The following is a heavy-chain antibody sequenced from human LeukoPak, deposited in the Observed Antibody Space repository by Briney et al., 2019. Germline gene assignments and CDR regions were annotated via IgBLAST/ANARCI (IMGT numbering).Heavy chain of an antibody. CDR2: IANTGTV. J-gene: IGHJ6*03. V-gene: IGHV3-69-1*01. Sequence: GGSLRLSCVASEFTFRNYEMNWFRHAPGRGLEWVSCIANTGTVHYVDSVKGRFTISRDNAKNSLYLQMDSLRPEDTALYYCARGYPGTLDVWGKGATVIVSS. CDR1: EFTFRNYE. D-gene: IGHD1-26*01. CDR3: ARGYPGTLDV.